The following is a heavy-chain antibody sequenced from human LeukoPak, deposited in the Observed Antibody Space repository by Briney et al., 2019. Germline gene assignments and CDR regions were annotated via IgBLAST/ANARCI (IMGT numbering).Heavy chain of an antibody. CDR1: GFTFSSYA. CDR3: ARETSKYYYYYAMDV. J-gene: IGHJ6*02. CDR2: ISGSGGST. V-gene: IGHV3-23*01. Sequence: GGSLRLSCAASGFTFSSYAMSWVRQAPGKGLEWVSAISGSGGSTYYADSVKGRFTISRDNSKNTLYLQMNSLRADDTAVYYCARETSKYYYYYAMDVWGQGTTVTVSS.